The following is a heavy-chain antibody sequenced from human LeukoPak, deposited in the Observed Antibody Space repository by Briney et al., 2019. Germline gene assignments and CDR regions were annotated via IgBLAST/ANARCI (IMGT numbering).Heavy chain of an antibody. Sequence: GGSLRLSCAASGFTFSRYDMHWVRQATGKRLDWVSAIGTAGDTYYPGSVKGRFTISRENAKNSLYLQMNSLRAEDTAVYYCARDTAVAAKFGNWHFDLWGRGTLVTVSS. CDR1: GFTFSRYD. D-gene: IGHD6-19*01. CDR2: IGTAGDT. J-gene: IGHJ2*01. V-gene: IGHV3-13*01. CDR3: ARDTAVAAKFGNWHFDL.